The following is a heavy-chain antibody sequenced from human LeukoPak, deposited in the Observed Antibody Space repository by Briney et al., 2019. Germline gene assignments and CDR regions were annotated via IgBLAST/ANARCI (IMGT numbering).Heavy chain of an antibody. CDR1: GGSISSYY. CDR3: ARDNRRNYGMDV. D-gene: IGHD1-14*01. V-gene: IGHV4-59*01. J-gene: IGHJ6*02. CDR2: IYYSGST. Sequence: SETLSLTCTVSGGSISSYYWSWIRQPPGKGLEWIGYIYYSGSTNYNPSLKRRVTISVDTSKNQFSLKLSSVTAADTAVYYCARDNRRNYGMDVWGQGTTVTVSS.